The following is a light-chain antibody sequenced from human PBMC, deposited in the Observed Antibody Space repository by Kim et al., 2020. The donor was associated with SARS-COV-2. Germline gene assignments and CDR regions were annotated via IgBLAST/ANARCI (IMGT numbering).Light chain of an antibody. Sequence: ASVGDRVTITCRASQGVGTYLAGYQQKPGKAPKILISAASSMQSGGQSRFSGSGSGTDFTLTISSLQPDDFATYYCQQANSCPWTFGQGTKVDIK. CDR2: AAS. V-gene: IGKV1-12*01. CDR1: QGVGTY. J-gene: IGKJ1*01. CDR3: QQANSCPWT.